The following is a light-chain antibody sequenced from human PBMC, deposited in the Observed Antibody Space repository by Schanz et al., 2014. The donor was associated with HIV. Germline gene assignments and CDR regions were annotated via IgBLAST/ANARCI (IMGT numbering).Light chain of an antibody. J-gene: IGLJ1*01. CDR1: SSDIGGYKY. CDR2: DVI. V-gene: IGLV2-14*03. Sequence: QSALTQPASVSGSPGQSISISCTGSSSDIGGYKYVSWYQQHPDKAPKLVIFDVIKRPSGVSNRFSGSKSGNTASLTISGLQAEDEADYYCSSYTSSSTYVFGTGTKLTVL. CDR3: SSYTSSSTYV.